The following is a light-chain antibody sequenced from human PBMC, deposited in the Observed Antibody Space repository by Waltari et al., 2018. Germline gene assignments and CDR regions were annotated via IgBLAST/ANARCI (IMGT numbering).Light chain of an antibody. CDR1: ESVIYDSDNKSY. J-gene: IGKJ2*02. CDR3: QQYLSAPRT. Sequence: DIVMTQSPDSLAVSLGERATINCKSSESVIYDSDNKSYLAWDQQKPGQPPKLLINWASIRESGVPDRFSGSGSGTDFTLTISSLQAEDVAVYYCQQYLSAPRTFGQGTVLEIK. CDR2: WAS. V-gene: IGKV4-1*01.